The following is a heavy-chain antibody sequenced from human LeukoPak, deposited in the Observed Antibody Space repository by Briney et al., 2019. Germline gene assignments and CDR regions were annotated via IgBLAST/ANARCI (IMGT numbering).Heavy chain of an antibody. CDR2: ISGSGDDS. V-gene: IGHV3-23*01. Sequence: GGSLRLSCAASGFTFSSYAMSWVRQAPGEGLEWVSPISGSGDDSYYADSVKGRFTISRDNSKNTLYLQMNSLRAEDTAVYYCTAYCSSTSCYQRAPFGYWGQGTLVTVSS. J-gene: IGHJ4*02. D-gene: IGHD2-2*01. CDR3: TAYCSSTSCYQRAPFGY. CDR1: GFTFSSYA.